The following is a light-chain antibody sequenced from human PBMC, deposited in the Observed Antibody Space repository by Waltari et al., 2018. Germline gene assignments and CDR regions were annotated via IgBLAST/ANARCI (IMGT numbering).Light chain of an antibody. Sequence: QTVVTQEPSLSVSPGGTVTLTCALRSGPLSTTSYATWYQQTPGQAPRTLVYKANARSSGVPDRFSGSILGNTAALTITGAQADDESDYYCALYMGSGIGVFGGGTRLTVL. V-gene: IGLV8-61*01. CDR3: ALYMGSGIGV. J-gene: IGLJ3*02. CDR2: KAN. CDR1: SGPLSTTSY.